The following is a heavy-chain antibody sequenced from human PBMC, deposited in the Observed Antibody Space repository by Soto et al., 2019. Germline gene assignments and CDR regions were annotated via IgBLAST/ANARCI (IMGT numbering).Heavy chain of an antibody. J-gene: IGHJ4*02. V-gene: IGHV3-15*07. CDR1: GLTFRNVW. Sequence: DVELVESGGGLGKPGESLRLSCAVSGLTFRNVWMSWVRQAPGRGLEWVGRIRSKADGGSTGYAAPVKGRFIVSRDDSKDMLYLQMNSLKIEDTAVYYCTTDEGDARGFYNFDYWGQGILVTVSS. D-gene: IGHD3-16*01. CDR3: TTDEGDARGFYNFDY. CDR2: IRSKADGGST.